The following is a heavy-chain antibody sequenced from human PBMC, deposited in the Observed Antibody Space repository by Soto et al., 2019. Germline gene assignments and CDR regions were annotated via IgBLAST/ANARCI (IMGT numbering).Heavy chain of an antibody. CDR2: ISAYNGNT. J-gene: IGHJ6*02. V-gene: IGHV1-18*01. CDR3: ARGRTSGLGELSHSMDV. CDR1: GYTLTSYG. D-gene: IGHD3-16*02. Sequence: ASVKVSCKASGYTLTSYGISWGRQAPGQGLEWMGWISAYNGNTNYAQKLQGRVTMTTDTSTSTAYMELRSLRSDDTAVYYCARGRTSGLGELSHSMDVWGQGTTVTVSS.